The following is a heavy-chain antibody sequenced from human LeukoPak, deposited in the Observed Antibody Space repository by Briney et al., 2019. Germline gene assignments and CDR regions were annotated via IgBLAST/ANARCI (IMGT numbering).Heavy chain of an antibody. V-gene: IGHV1-2*02. D-gene: IGHD3-9*01. CDR3: ARGVGSLRYFDWLLYPSIDY. J-gene: IGHJ4*02. CDR1: GYTFTGYY. CDR2: INPNSGGT. Sequence: ASVKVSCKASGYTFTGYYMHWVRQAPGQGLEWMGWINPNSGGTNYAQKFQGRVTMTRDTSISTAYMGLSRLRSDDTAVYYCARGVGSLRYFDWLLYPSIDYWGQGTLVTVSS.